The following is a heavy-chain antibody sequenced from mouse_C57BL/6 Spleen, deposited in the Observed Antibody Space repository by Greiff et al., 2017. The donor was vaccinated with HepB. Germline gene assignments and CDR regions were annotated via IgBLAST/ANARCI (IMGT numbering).Heavy chain of an antibody. J-gene: IGHJ3*01. CDR3: ARSYYSNYGFAY. CDR1: GYTFTSYW. V-gene: IGHV1-61*01. D-gene: IGHD2-5*01. CDR2: IYPSDSET. Sequence: QVQLQQPGAELVRPGSSVKLSCKASGYTFTSYWMDRVKQRPGQGLEWIGNIYPSDSETHYNQKFKDKATLTVDKSSSTAYMQLSSLTSEDSAVYYCARSYYSNYGFAYWGQGTLVTVSA.